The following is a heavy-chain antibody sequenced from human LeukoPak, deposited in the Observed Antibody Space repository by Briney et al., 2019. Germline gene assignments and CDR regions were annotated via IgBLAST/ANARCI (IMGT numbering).Heavy chain of an antibody. Sequence: SETLSLTCTVSGGSINTPNYYWSWIRRPPGKGLEWIGYIYYSGSTNYNPSLKSRVTISVDTSKNQFSLKLSSVTAADTAVYYCARTTEGYCRGRSCYSYYYYMDVWGKGTTITVSS. CDR3: ARTTEGYCRGRSCYSYYYYMDV. CDR1: GGSINTPNYY. D-gene: IGHD2-15*01. CDR2: IYYSGST. J-gene: IGHJ6*03. V-gene: IGHV4-61*01.